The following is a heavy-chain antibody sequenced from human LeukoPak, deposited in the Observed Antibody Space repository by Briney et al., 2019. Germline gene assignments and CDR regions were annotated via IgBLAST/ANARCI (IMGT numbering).Heavy chain of an antibody. J-gene: IGHJ4*02. CDR1: GFTFSSYA. Sequence: GGSLRLSCAASGFTFSSYAMSWVRQAPGKGLEWVSAISGSGGSTYYADSVKGRFTISRDNSKNTLYLQMNSLRAEDTAVYYCAKVETAAAATLRGFDYWGQGTLVTVSS. CDR2: ISGSGGST. V-gene: IGHV3-23*01. CDR3: AKVETAAAATLRGFDY. D-gene: IGHD6-13*01.